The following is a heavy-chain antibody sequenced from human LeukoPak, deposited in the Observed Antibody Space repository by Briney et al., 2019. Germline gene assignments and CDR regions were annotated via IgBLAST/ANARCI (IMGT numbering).Heavy chain of an antibody. J-gene: IGHJ4*02. Sequence: GGSLRLSCAASGFTFSSYWMSWVRQAPGKGLEWVATIGQDGSEKFYVDSVKGRFTISRDNAKNSLFLQIYSLRADDTSVYYCARTVRWSDYFDYWGQGALVTVSS. CDR2: IGQDGSEK. D-gene: IGHD6-13*01. V-gene: IGHV3-7*01. CDR1: GFTFSSYW. CDR3: ARTVRWSDYFDY.